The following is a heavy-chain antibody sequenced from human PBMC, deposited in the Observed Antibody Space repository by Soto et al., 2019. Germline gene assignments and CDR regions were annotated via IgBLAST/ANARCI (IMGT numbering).Heavy chain of an antibody. Sequence: EVQLLESGGGLVQPGGSLRLSCAASGFIFDNYAMSWVRQAPGKGLEWVSAINGRGDETFYADSVKGRFTISRDNSKNTLSLKMNSLRDEYSALYYCVKATSASAYGDYWGQGTLVTVSS. D-gene: IGHD3-10*01. CDR3: VKATSASAYGDY. J-gene: IGHJ4*02. CDR2: INGRGDET. CDR1: GFIFDNYA. V-gene: IGHV3-23*01.